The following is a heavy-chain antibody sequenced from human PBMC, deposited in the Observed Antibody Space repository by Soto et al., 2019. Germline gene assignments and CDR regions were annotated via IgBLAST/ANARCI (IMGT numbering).Heavy chain of an antibody. CDR1: GGSFTGYY. V-gene: IGHV4-34*01. J-gene: IGHJ4*02. CDR2: ISHSGRT. Sequence: QVQLQQWGAGLLKPSETLSLTCAVNGGSFTGYYGAWIRQSPGKGLEWIGEISHSGRTNYNPSLKSRVTISVDTSTNQFSLKVSSVTAADTGMYYCARNGGSTWYYFDSWGQGTVVTVSS. CDR3: ARNGGSTWYYFDS. D-gene: IGHD6-13*01.